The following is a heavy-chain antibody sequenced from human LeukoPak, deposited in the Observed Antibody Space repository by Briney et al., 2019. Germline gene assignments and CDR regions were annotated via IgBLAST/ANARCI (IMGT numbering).Heavy chain of an antibody. V-gene: IGHV1-18*01. J-gene: IGHJ4*02. D-gene: IGHD3-10*01. CDR2: ISAYNGNT. CDR1: GFTFTSYG. CDR3: ARDPKGRGVNGYFDY. Sequence: GGSLRLSCAASGFTFTSYGISWVRQAPGQGLEWMGWISAYNGNTNYAQKLQGRVTMTTDTSTSTAYMELRSLRSDDTAVYYCARDPKGRGVNGYFDYWGQGTLVTVSS.